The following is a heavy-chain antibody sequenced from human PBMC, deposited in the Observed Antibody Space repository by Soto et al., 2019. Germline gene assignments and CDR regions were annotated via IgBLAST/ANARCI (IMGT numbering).Heavy chain of an antibody. CDR1: GGSINSYY. J-gene: IGHJ4*02. V-gene: IGHV4-4*07. CDR2: IYSGGST. Sequence: QLQLQESGPGLVKPSETLSLTCSVSGGSINSYYWSWIRQPAGKGLEWIGRIYSGGSTNYNPSLKSRLTVSVDTSKNQFSLKLTSVTAADTAVYYCARGPGGFGDFSLDYWGQGTLVTVSS. CDR3: ARGPGGFGDFSLDY. D-gene: IGHD3-10*01.